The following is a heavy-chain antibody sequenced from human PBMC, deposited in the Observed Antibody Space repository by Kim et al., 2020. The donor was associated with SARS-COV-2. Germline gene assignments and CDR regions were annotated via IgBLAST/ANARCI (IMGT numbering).Heavy chain of an antibody. CDR3: TTEWFGELYYFDS. D-gene: IGHD3-10*01. V-gene: IGHV3-15*01. Sequence: DLTAAVKGRFTISRDESKTTVHLQMNSLKTEDTAVYYCTTEWFGELYYFDSWGPGTLVTVSS. J-gene: IGHJ4*02.